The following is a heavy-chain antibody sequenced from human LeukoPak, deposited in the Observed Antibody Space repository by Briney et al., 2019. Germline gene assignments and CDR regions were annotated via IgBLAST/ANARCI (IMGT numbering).Heavy chain of an antibody. D-gene: IGHD6-13*01. CDR1: GFTFSNYA. J-gene: IGHJ6*04. CDR2: ISGIGGST. CDR3: TKAARIAGPSYYYYGMDV. V-gene: IGHV3-23*01. Sequence: GGSLRLSCAASGFTFSNYAMSWVRQAPGKGLEWLSAISGIGGSTYYADSVTGRFTISRDNSNNTLDLQMNSQRADDTAVYYCTKAARIAGPSYYYYGMDVWGKGTTVTVST.